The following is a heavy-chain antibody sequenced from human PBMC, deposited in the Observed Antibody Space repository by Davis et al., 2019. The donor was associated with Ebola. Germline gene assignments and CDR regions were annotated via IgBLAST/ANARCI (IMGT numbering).Heavy chain of an antibody. CDR1: GFTFSSYA. D-gene: IGHD4-17*01. V-gene: IGHV3-64*01. CDR2: ISSNGGST. CDR3: ARHTTGYGDSWFDP. J-gene: IGHJ5*02. Sequence: GGSLRLSCAASGFTFSSYAMHWVRQAPGKGLEYVSAISSNGGSTYYANSVKGRFTISRDNSKNTLYLQMGSLRAEDMAVYYCARHTTGYGDSWFDPWGQGTLVTVSS.